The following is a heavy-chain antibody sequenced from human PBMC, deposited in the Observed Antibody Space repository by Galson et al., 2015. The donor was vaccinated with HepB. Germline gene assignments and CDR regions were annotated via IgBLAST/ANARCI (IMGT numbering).Heavy chain of an antibody. CDR2: ISSSGNTI. D-gene: IGHD3-10*01. J-gene: IGHJ4*02. V-gene: IGHV3-48*02. CDR1: GFTFSSYS. Sequence: SLRLSCAAPGFTFSSYSMIWVRQAPGKGLEWISYISSSGNTIDYADSVKGRFTISRDNAKKSMFLQMNSLRDEDTAVYYCARRLYSWEFPGALIDYWGQGTLVTVSS. CDR3: ARRLYSWEFPGALIDY.